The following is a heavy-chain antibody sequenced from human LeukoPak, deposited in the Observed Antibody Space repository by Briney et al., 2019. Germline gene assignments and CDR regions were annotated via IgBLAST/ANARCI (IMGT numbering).Heavy chain of an antibody. CDR2: VTGNGGNT. CDR3: AKRLYTSGWSAFDI. V-gene: IGHV3-23*01. Sequence: GGSLRLSCAASGFTLSSYAMSWVRQGPGKGLEWVSTVTGNGGNTYYADSVKGRLTISRDNSKNTLYLQMNSLRAEDTAVYYCAKRLYTSGWSAFDIWGQGTMVTVSS. CDR1: GFTLSSYA. J-gene: IGHJ3*02. D-gene: IGHD6-19*01.